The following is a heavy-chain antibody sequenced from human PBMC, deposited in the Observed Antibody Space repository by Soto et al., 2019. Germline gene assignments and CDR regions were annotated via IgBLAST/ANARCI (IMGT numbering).Heavy chain of an antibody. V-gene: IGHV3-21*01. D-gene: IGHD3-10*01. J-gene: IGHJ4*02. Sequence: EVQLVESGGGLVKPGGSLRLSCAASGFTFSSYSMNWVRQAPGKGLEWVSSISSSSSYIYYADSAKGRFTISRDNAKNSLYLQMNSLRAEDTAVYYCARSRGPVRGVPWPYYFDYWGQGTLVTVSS. CDR2: ISSSSSYI. CDR3: ARSRGPVRGVPWPYYFDY. CDR1: GFTFSSYS.